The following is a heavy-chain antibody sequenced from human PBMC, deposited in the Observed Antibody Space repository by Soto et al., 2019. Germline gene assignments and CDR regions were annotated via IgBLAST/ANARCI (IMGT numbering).Heavy chain of an antibody. V-gene: IGHV4-31*03. J-gene: IGHJ6*02. CDR1: GGSIRSGGYY. D-gene: IGHD5-18*01. CDR2: IYYSGNT. CDR3: ARDRLMATAGTARHYFGLDA. Sequence: SETLSLTCTVSGGSIRSGGYYWSWVRQNPRRGLEWIGNIYYSGNTYYNPSLKSRLTISVDTSKNQFSLNLSSVTAADTAVYYCARDRLMATAGTARHYFGLDAWGQGTTVTVSS.